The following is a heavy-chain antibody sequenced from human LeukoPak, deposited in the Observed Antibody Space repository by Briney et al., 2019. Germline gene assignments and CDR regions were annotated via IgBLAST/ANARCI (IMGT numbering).Heavy chain of an antibody. V-gene: IGHV4-31*03. CDR2: IYYSGST. J-gene: IGHJ4*02. CDR1: GVSISSGGYY. CDR3: AREYCSGGSCYFGY. D-gene: IGHD2-15*01. Sequence: PSETLSLTCTVSGVSISSGGYYWSWIRQHPGKGLEWIGYIYYSGSTYYNPSLKSRVTVSVDTSKNQFSLKLSSVTAADTAVYYCAREYCSGGSCYFGYWGQGTLVTVSS.